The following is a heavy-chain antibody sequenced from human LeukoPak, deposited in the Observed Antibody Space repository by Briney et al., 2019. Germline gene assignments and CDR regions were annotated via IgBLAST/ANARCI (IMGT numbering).Heavy chain of an antibody. J-gene: IGHJ4*02. CDR2: ISAYNGNT. CDR3: ARSIDIVGATDY. V-gene: IGHV1-18*01. CDR1: GYTFISYS. D-gene: IGHD1-26*01. Sequence: ASVKVSCKASGYTFISYSMNWVRQAPGQGLEWMGWISAYNGNTNYAQKLQGRVTMTTDTSTSTAYMELRSLRSDDTAVYYCARSIDIVGATDYWGQGTLVTVSS.